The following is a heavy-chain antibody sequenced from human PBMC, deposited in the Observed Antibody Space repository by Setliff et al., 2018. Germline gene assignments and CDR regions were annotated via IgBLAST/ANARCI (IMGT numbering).Heavy chain of an antibody. CDR3: ARRSGDRGMTTGWPDDFDY. CDR2: ISTRNDT. D-gene: IGHD4-17*01. Sequence: ASVKVSCKASGYIFTRYRITWVRQSPGQGLEWVGWISTRNDTGYAQKFKGRVTLTTDTSTNTAYMELRSLRSDDTAVYYCARRSGDRGMTTGWPDDFDYWGRGTPVTVSS. J-gene: IGHJ4*01. CDR1: GYIFTRYR. V-gene: IGHV1-18*01.